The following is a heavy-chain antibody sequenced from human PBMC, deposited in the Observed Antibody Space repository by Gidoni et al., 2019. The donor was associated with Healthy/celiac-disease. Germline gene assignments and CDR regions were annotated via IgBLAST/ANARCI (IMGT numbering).Heavy chain of an antibody. CDR2: IYYSGST. CDR1: GGPISSSSYY. V-gene: IGHV4-39*01. J-gene: IGHJ5*02. Sequence: QLQLQESGPGLVKPSETLSLTVTVSGGPISSSSYYWGWIRQPPGKGLEWIGSIYYSGSTYYNPSLKSRVTISVDTSKNQFSLKLSSVTAADTAVYYCASSITMIVVVPENWFDPWGQGTLVTVSS. D-gene: IGHD3-22*01. CDR3: ASSITMIVVVPENWFDP.